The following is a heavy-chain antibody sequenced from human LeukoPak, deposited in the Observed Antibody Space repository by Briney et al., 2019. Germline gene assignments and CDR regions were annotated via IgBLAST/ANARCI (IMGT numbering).Heavy chain of an antibody. CDR3: ATTPHYEGGGFDI. J-gene: IGHJ3*02. CDR2: VYYTERT. V-gene: IGHV4-39*01. Sequence: SETLSLTCTVSADSISTSNYYWGWIRQPPGKGLEWIGSVYYTERTYDNPSLKSRVTISVDTSKNQFSLKLNSVTAADTAVYYCATTPHYEGGGFDIWGQGTMVTVSS. CDR1: ADSISTSNYY. D-gene: IGHD3-16*01.